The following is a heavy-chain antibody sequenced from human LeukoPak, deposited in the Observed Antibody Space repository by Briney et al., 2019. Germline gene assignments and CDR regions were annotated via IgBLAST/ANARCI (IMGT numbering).Heavy chain of an antibody. V-gene: IGHV3-33*01. Sequence: GRSLRLSCAASGFTFSSYGMHWVRQAPGKGLEWVAVIWYDGSNKYYADSVKGRFTISRDNSKNTLYLQMNSLRAEDTAVYYCARDSSYGSSGYENWGQGTLVTVSS. CDR2: IWYDGSNK. J-gene: IGHJ4*02. CDR3: ARDSSYGSSGYEN. CDR1: GFTFSSYG. D-gene: IGHD3-22*01.